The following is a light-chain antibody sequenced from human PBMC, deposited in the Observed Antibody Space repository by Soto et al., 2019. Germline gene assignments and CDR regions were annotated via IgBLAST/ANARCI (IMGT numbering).Light chain of an antibody. J-gene: IGKJ4*01. Sequence: EVVLTQSPATLSLSPGERATLSCRASQSIGPYLAWYQQKPGQPPRLLIFDASHRANDIPPRFSGSGSGTDFIFTISTLEPEDFAFYDCQWRPGLSFGGGTKVEMK. V-gene: IGKV3-11*01. CDR1: QSIGPY. CDR2: DAS. CDR3: QWRPGLS.